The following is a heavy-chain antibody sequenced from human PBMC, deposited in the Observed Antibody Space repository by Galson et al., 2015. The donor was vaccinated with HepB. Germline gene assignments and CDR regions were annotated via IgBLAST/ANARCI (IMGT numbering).Heavy chain of an antibody. J-gene: IGHJ5*02. CDR1: GFTFSRNS. D-gene: IGHD2-8*01. Sequence: SLRLSCAASGFTFSRNSMNWVRQAPGKGLECVSVIYGGGGTNYADSVKGRFTISRDNSKSIIYLQMNNLRSVDTAVYYFARGRYCTTECYLDPWGQGTQVTVTS. CDR2: IYGGGGT. V-gene: IGHV3-66*02. CDR3: ARGRYCTTECYLDP.